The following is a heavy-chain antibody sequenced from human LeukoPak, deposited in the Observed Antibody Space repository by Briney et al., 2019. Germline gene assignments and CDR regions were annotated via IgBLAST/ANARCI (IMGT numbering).Heavy chain of an antibody. V-gene: IGHV3-7*04. Sequence: GGSLRLSCAASGFTFSSYWMRWVRQAPGKGLEWVANIKQDGSEKYYVDSVKGRFTIARDNARNSLYLQMNTRRAEDTAVYYCARGWWLDYWGQGTLVTISS. CDR2: IKQDGSEK. D-gene: IGHD2-8*02. J-gene: IGHJ4*02. CDR1: GFTFSSYW. CDR3: ARGWWLDY.